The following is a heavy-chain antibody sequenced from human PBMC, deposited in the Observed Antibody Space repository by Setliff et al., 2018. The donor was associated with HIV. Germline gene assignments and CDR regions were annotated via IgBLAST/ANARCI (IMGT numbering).Heavy chain of an antibody. Sequence: SETLSLTCNVSGDSIKDYYWSWIRQPPGKGLEWIGYMSFSANSNYNPSLKHRITISIDTSKNQFSLRLKSVTAADAAIYYCLLRRTYTALDSYYSFDYWGQGTLVTVLL. CDR2: MSFSANS. CDR3: LLRRTYTALDSYYSFDY. V-gene: IGHV4-59*01. J-gene: IGHJ4*02. CDR1: GDSIKDYY. D-gene: IGHD1-26*01.